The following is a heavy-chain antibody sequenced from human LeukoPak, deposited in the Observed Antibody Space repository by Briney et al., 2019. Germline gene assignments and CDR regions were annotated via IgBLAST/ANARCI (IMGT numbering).Heavy chain of an antibody. V-gene: IGHV3-11*04. Sequence: GGSLRLSCAASGFTFSDYYMSWIRQAPGKGLEWVSYISSSGSTIYYADSVKGRFTISRDNAKNSLFLQMNSLRAEDTAVYYCATYYDSSGYGDGFDFWGQGTMVTVSS. D-gene: IGHD3-22*01. J-gene: IGHJ3*01. CDR3: ATYYDSSGYGDGFDF. CDR2: ISSSGSTI. CDR1: GFTFSDYY.